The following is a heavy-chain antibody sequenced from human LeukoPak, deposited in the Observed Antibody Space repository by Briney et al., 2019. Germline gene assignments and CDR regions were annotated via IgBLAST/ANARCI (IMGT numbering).Heavy chain of an antibody. Sequence: GASVKVSCKASGYTFTGYYMHWVRQAPGQGLEWVGWINPNSGGTNYAQKFQGRVTMTRDTSISTAYMELSRLRSDDTAVYYCASKFSSGWYNYYYYMDVWGKGTTVTVSS. CDR2: INPNSGGT. CDR1: GYTFTGYY. J-gene: IGHJ6*03. D-gene: IGHD6-19*01. V-gene: IGHV1-2*02. CDR3: ASKFSSGWYNYYYYMDV.